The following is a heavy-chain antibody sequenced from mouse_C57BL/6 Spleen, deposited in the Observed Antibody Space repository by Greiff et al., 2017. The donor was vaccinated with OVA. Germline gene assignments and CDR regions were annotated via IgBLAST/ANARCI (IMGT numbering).Heavy chain of an antibody. D-gene: IGHD1-1*01. CDR2: ISNGGGST. V-gene: IGHV5-12*01. CDR3: ARHSNCAMDY. J-gene: IGHJ4*01. CDR1: GFTFSDYY. Sequence: EVKVVESGGGLVQPGGSLKLSCAASGFTFSDYYMYWVRQTPEKRLEWVAYISNGGGSTYYPDTVKGRFTISRDNAKNTLYLQMSRLKSEDTAMYYCARHSNCAMDYWGQGTSVTVSS.